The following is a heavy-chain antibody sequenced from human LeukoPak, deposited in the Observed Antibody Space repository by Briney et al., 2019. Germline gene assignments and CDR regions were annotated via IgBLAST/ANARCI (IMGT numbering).Heavy chain of an antibody. J-gene: IGHJ4*02. CDR2: LNSDGSST. Sequence: GGSLRLSCAASGFTFSMDWMQWVRQAPGKGLVWVSRLNSDGSSTDYADSVKGRFTISRDNAKNTLYLQMNSLRAEDTALYYCVRSFYTSSALGHWGQGTLVTVSS. CDR3: VRSFYTSSALGH. CDR1: GFTFSMDW. D-gene: IGHD3-16*01. V-gene: IGHV3-74*01.